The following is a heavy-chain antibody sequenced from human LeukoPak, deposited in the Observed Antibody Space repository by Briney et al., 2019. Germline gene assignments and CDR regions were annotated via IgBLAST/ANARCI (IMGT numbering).Heavy chain of an antibody. V-gene: IGHV5-51*01. Sequence: GESLKISCKGSGYRFTSYWIGWVRQMPGKGLEWMGIIYPGDSDTRYSPSFQGQVTISADKSISTAYLQWSSLKASDTAMYYCASRGGYCSSTSCLGFDPWGQGTLVTVSS. CDR1: GYRFTSYW. CDR2: IYPGDSDT. CDR3: ASRGGYCSSTSCLGFDP. D-gene: IGHD2-2*01. J-gene: IGHJ5*02.